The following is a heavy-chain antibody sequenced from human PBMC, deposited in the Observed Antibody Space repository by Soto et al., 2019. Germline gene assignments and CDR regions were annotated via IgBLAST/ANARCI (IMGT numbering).Heavy chain of an antibody. V-gene: IGHV4-39*01. J-gene: IGHJ4*02. D-gene: IGHD1-26*01. Sequence: QLQLQESGPGLVKPSETLSLTCTVSGGSISSSSYYWGWICQPPGKGLEGIGSIYYSGSTYYNPSLKSRVTISVDTSKTQFSLKLSSVTAADTAVYYCARPSGSYLYYFDYWGQGTLVTVSS. CDR1: GGSISSSSYY. CDR3: ARPSGSYLYYFDY. CDR2: IYYSGST.